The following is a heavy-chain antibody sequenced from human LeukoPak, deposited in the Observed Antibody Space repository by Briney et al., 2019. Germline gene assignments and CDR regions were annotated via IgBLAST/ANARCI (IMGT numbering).Heavy chain of an antibody. J-gene: IGHJ4*02. CDR2: ISPNSGGT. Sequence: AASVKVSCKASGYTFTDYYIHWVRQAPGQGLEWMGWISPNSGGTNYAQKFQGRITMTRDTSISTAFMELSRLRSDDTAVYYCTRVKTMIIVVRLFDYWGQGTLVTVSS. D-gene: IGHD3-22*01. CDR1: GYTFTDYY. CDR3: TRVKTMIIVVRLFDY. V-gene: IGHV1-2*02.